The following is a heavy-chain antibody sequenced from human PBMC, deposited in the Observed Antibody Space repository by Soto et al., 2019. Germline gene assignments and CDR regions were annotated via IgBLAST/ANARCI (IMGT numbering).Heavy chain of an antibody. CDR3: APEVLLSADGYYCDGMDV. CDR1: GFTFSSYA. D-gene: IGHD2-15*01. CDR2: ISGSGGST. V-gene: IGHV3-23*01. J-gene: IGHJ6*02. Sequence: GGSLSLSCAASGFTFSSYAMSWVRQAPGKGLEWVSAISGSGGSTYYADSVKGRFTISRDNSKNTLYLQMNSLRAEDTAVYYCAPEVLLSADGYYCDGMDVSGQGTSVPVSS.